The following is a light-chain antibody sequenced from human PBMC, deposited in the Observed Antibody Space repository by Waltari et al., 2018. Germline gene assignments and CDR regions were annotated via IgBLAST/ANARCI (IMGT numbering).Light chain of an antibody. J-gene: IGKJ3*01. CDR1: QNIYSN. Sequence: IQMTQSPSALSASVGDRVTISCRASQNIYSNLAWYQQKPGKAPKLLIYAASSLQSGIPSRFSGSGSGTYFTLTISSLQPEDSAAYYCQHYYDNPFTFGPGTKLDIK. V-gene: IGKV1-6*01. CDR2: AAS. CDR3: QHYYDNPFT.